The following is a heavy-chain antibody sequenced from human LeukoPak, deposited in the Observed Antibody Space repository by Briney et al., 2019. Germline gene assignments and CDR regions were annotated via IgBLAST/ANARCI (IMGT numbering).Heavy chain of an antibody. CDR3: ATTTATSGSSLY. CDR1: GYTFTGYY. D-gene: IGHD6-19*01. V-gene: IGHV1-18*04. J-gene: IGHJ4*02. CDR2: IRAYNGDT. Sequence: GASVKVSCKASGYTFTGYYMHWVRLAPGQGLEWMGWIRAYNGDTNYAQKFQGRVTMTAERSTNTAYMELRGLTFDDTAVFYCATTTATSGSSLYWGQGTLVNVAS.